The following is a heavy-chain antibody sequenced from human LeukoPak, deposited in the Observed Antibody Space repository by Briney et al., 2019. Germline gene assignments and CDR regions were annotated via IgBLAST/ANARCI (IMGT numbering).Heavy chain of an antibody. V-gene: IGHV3-23*01. J-gene: IGHJ4*02. CDR3: AKRGSYDYWSGYYYDY. CDR2: TSGSGGST. CDR1: GFTFNNFA. Sequence: GGSLRLSCAASGFTFNNFAMSWVRQAPGKGLEWVSATSGSGGSTYYADSVKGRFTISRDNSKNTLYLQMNSLRADDTALYYCAKRGSYDYWSGYYYDYWGRGTPVTVSS. D-gene: IGHD3-3*01.